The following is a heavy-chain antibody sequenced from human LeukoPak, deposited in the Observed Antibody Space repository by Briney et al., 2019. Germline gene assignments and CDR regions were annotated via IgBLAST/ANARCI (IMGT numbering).Heavy chain of an antibody. Sequence: SETLSLTCTVSGGSITNYYWNWIRQPPGKGLEWIAYIYYSGIINYNPSLKSRVTISVDTSKNQFSLKLSSVTAADTAVYYCARRVQMVSAPDGGNWLDPWGQGTLVTVSS. CDR3: ARRVQMVSAPDGGNWLDP. D-gene: IGHD2-8*01. CDR1: GGSITNYY. CDR2: IYYSGII. J-gene: IGHJ5*02. V-gene: IGHV4-59*08.